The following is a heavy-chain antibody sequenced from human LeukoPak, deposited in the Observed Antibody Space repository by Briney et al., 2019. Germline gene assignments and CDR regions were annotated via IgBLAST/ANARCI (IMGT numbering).Heavy chain of an antibody. CDR3: ARDGSGSYYYYGMDV. J-gene: IGHJ6*02. D-gene: IGHD3-10*01. CDR2: IYSGGNI. CDR1: GFTVNSNY. V-gene: IGHV3-53*01. Sequence: PTGGSLRLSCAASGFTVNSNYMNWVRQAPGKGLEWFSVIYSGGNIYYAESVKGRFTISRDNSKNTVYLQMNSLRAEDTAVYYCARDGSGSYYYYGMDVWGQGTTVTVSS.